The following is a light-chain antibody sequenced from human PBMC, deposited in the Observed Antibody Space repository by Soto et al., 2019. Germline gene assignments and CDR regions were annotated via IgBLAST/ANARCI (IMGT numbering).Light chain of an antibody. J-gene: IGLJ1*01. V-gene: IGLV1-44*01. CDR2: SHN. CDR3: ATWGDSLDGYV. Sequence: QSVLTQPPSASGTPGQRVTISCSGSSSNIGSNTVNWYQQLPGTAPKLLIYSHNQRPSGVPDRFSVSKSGTSASLAISGLQSEDEADYYCATWGDSLDGYVFGTGTKVTVL. CDR1: SSNIGSNT.